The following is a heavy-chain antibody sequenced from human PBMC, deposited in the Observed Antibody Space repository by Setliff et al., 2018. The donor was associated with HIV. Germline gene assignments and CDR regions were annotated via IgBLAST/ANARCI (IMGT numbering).Heavy chain of an antibody. CDR1: GFNFSSHT. D-gene: IGHD3-10*01. J-gene: IGHJ4*02. CDR3: AKGAPRSASGPLPWIY. Sequence: AGGSLRLSCAASGFNFSSHTMNWIRQAPGKGLEWVAAIGSSGLNTYYADSLKGRVIISRDNSKNTLYLQMNDLRAENTAVYYCAKGAPRSASGPLPWIYWGQGTPVTVSS. V-gene: IGHV3-23*01. CDR2: IGSSGLNT.